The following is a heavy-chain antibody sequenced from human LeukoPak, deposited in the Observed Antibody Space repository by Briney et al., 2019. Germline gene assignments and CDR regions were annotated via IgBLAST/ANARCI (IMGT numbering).Heavy chain of an antibody. CDR3: ARHGRPKLRYFDWLLSHYYMDV. J-gene: IGHJ6*03. CDR2: TYYKSKWYN. D-gene: IGHD3-9*01. V-gene: IGHV6-1*01. CDR1: GDSVSSNSAA. Sequence: SQTLSLTCAVSGDSVSSNSAAWHWIRQSPSRGLEWLGRTYYKSKWYNDYALSVKSRITINPDTSENQFSLKLSSVTAADTAVYYCARHGRPKLRYFDWLLSHYYMDVWGKGTTVTISS.